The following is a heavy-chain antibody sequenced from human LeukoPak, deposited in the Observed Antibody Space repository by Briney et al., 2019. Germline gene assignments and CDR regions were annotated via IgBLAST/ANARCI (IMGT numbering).Heavy chain of an antibody. D-gene: IGHD2-15*01. CDR1: GYTFTGYY. Sequence: GASVKVSCKTSGYTFTGYYMHWVRQAPGQGLEWMGWMNPNSGDTNYAQKFQDGVTMTRDTSISTAYMDLSRLISDDTAVYYCARGYCSGGSCYVFDYWGQGTLVTVSS. J-gene: IGHJ4*02. V-gene: IGHV1-2*02. CDR3: ARGYCSGGSCYVFDY. CDR2: MNPNSGDT.